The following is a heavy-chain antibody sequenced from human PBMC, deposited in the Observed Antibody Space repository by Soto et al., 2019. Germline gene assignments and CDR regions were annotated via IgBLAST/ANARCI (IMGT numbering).Heavy chain of an antibody. CDR1: GFTFSSYG. J-gene: IGHJ4*02. Sequence: QVQLVESGGGVVQPGRSLRLSCAASGFTFSSYGMHWVRQAPGKGLEWVAVIWYDGSNKYYADSVKGRFTISRDNSKNTLYLQMNSLRAEDTAVYYYARDYIAAAGRAYFDYWGQGTLVTVSS. V-gene: IGHV3-33*01. CDR3: ARDYIAAAGRAYFDY. D-gene: IGHD6-13*01. CDR2: IWYDGSNK.